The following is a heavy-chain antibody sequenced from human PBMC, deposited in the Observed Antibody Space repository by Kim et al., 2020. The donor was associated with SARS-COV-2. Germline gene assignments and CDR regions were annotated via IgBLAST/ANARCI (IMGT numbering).Heavy chain of an antibody. CDR3: ATDFKGAFDI. Sequence: ETIYAQKFQGRVTMTEDTSTDTAYMELSSLRSEDTAVYYCATDFKGAFDIWGQGTMVTVSS. J-gene: IGHJ3*02. CDR2: ET. V-gene: IGHV1-24*01.